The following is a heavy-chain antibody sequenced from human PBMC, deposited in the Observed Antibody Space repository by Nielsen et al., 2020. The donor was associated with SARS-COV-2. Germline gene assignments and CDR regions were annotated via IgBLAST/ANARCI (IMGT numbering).Heavy chain of an antibody. CDR3: ARPITNNYYYYYMDV. Sequence: ASVEVSCKASGYTFTNYGISWVRQAPGQGLEWMGWISGYNGDTNYAQKFQGRVTMTIDTSTSTAYMELRSLRSDDTAVYYCARPITNNYYYYYMDVWGKGTTVTVS. CDR2: ISGYNGDT. CDR1: GYTFTNYG. V-gene: IGHV1-18*04. J-gene: IGHJ6*03.